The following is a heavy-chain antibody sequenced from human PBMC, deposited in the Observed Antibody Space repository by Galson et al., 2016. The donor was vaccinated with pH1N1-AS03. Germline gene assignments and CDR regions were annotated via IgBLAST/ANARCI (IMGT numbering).Heavy chain of an antibody. J-gene: IGHJ4*02. Sequence: SLRLSCAASGFPFSGYSMNWVRQAPGKGLEWVSFISTSSSSIYYADSVKGRFTISRDNAQNLLYPQMNSLRDEDTAVYYCARDGPPQGISVAGSFDFWGQGTLVTVSS. CDR1: GFPFSGYS. CDR2: ISTSSSSI. V-gene: IGHV3-21*01. D-gene: IGHD6-19*01. CDR3: ARDGPPQGISVAGSFDF.